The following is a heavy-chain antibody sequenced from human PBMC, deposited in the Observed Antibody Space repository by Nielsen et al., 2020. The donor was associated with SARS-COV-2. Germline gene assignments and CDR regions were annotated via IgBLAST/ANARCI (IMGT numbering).Heavy chain of an antibody. CDR3: ARHGSLDAYDI. CDR2: IYPGYSDA. J-gene: IGHJ3*02. CDR1: GYHFASHW. Sequence: GESLKLPCQCSGYHFASHWIALVRQMPGKGPEWMGIIYPGYSDARLSPSLQGQVTISADKSNSTAYLLWSSLKASDTAMYYCARHGSLDAYDIWGQGTMVTVSS. V-gene: IGHV5-51*01.